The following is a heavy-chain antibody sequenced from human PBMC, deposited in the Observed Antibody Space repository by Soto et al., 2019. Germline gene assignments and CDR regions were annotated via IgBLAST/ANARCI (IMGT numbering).Heavy chain of an antibody. D-gene: IGHD6-13*01. V-gene: IGHV3-7*04. Sequence: EVQLVESGGGLVQPGGSLRLSCAASGFTFSSYWMSRVRQAPGKGLECVANIKQDGSEKYYVDSVKGRFTISRDNAKNSLYLQMNSLRAEDTAVYYCARDIAAAGTIYYYYYGMDVWGQGTTVTVSS. J-gene: IGHJ6*02. CDR3: ARDIAAAGTIYYYYYGMDV. CDR1: GFTFSSYW. CDR2: IKQDGSEK.